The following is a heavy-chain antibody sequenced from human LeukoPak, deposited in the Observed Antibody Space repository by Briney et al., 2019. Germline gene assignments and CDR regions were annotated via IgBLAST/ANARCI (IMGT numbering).Heavy chain of an antibody. Sequence: PGGSLRLSCAASGFTFSSYWMSWVRQAPGKGLEWVANIKQDGSEKYYVDSVKGRFTISRDNAKNSLYLQMNSLRAEDTAVYYCARESGQTGPYYYYYGMDVWGQGTTVTVSS. CDR1: GFTFSSYW. CDR3: ARESGQTGPYYYYYGMDV. V-gene: IGHV3-7*01. CDR2: IKQDGSEK. D-gene: IGHD1-1*01. J-gene: IGHJ6*02.